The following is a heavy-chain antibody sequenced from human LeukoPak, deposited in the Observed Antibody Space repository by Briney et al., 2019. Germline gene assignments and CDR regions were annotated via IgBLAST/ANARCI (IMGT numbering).Heavy chain of an antibody. V-gene: IGHV3-7*01. CDR1: GFTFTTYW. CDR3: ARDFRNAGDY. CDR2: INQDGSEK. D-gene: IGHD1-14*01. Sequence: PGGSPRLSCAASGFTFTTYWINWVRQAPGKGLEWVAVINQDGSEKYYVDSVKGRFTISRDNAKNSLYLQMNSLRAEDTAVYYCARDFRNAGDYWGQGTLVTVSS. J-gene: IGHJ4*02.